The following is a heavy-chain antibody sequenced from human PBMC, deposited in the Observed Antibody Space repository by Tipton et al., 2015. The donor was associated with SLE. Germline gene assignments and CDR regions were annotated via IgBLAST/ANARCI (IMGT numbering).Heavy chain of an antibody. Sequence: TLSLTCAVSGYSISSGYYWGWIRHPPGKGRGWFGVIYHSGSTYYNPSLKSRVTISVDTSKNQFSLKLSSVTAADTAVYYCARDRSYDFWSGYSYYYYYYGMDVWGQGTTVTVSS. D-gene: IGHD3-3*01. V-gene: IGHV4-38-2*02. J-gene: IGHJ6*02. CDR2: IYHSGST. CDR1: GYSISSGYY. CDR3: ARDRSYDFWSGYSYYYYYYGMDV.